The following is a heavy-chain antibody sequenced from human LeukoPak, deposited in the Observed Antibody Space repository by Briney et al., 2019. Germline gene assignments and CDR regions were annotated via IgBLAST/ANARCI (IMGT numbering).Heavy chain of an antibody. D-gene: IGHD1-20*01. V-gene: IGHV3-74*01. CDR3: LRDLNWSLDQ. J-gene: IGHJ4*02. Sequence: GGSLRHSCVASGFTFSNYWMHWVRQPPGKGLVWVSRIYVDGRTTNYADSVKGRFTISRDNAKNTVYLEMNSLRAEDTAVYYCLRDLNWSLDQWGQGTLVTVSS. CDR2: IYVDGRTT. CDR1: GFTFSNYW.